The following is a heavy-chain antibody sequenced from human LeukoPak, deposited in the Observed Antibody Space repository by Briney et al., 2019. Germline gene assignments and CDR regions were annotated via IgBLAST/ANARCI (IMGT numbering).Heavy chain of an antibody. J-gene: IGHJ4*02. CDR2: ISGSGGST. CDR1: GFTFSSYA. Sequence: GGSLRLSCAASGFTFSSYAMSWVRQAPGKGLEWVSAISGSGGSTYYADSVKGRFTISRDNSKNTLYLQMNSLRAEDTAVYYCAKRIAVAGTGYYFDYWAREPWSPSPQ. CDR3: AKRIAVAGTGYYFDY. D-gene: IGHD6-19*01. V-gene: IGHV3-23*01.